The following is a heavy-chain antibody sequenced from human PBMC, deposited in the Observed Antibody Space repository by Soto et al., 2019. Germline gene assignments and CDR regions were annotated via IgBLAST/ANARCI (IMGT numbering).Heavy chain of an antibody. CDR1: GFTFSDHY. J-gene: IGHJ4*02. Sequence: EVQLVESGGGLVQPGGSLRLSYAASGFTFSDHYMDWVRQAPGKGLEWVGRTRNKANSYTTEYAASVKGRSTISRDDSKNSLYLQMNSLKTEDTAVYYCASLGTRYWGQGTLVTVSS. D-gene: IGHD3-16*01. CDR3: ASLGTRY. CDR2: TRNKANSYTT. V-gene: IGHV3-72*01.